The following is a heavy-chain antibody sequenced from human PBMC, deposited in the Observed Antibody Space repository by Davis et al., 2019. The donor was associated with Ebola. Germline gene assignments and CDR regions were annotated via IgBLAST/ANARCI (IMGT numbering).Heavy chain of an antibody. CDR1: GYSFTNYW. J-gene: IGHJ4*02. Sequence: GESLKISCQGSGYSFTNYWIAWVRQVPGKGLEWMAIINPADSDTRFSPSFQGQVSISADKSIATAYLEWSSLKALDTAMYYCARRPMYSAPRFFDYWGQGTLVTVSS. CDR3: ARRPMYSAPRFFDY. D-gene: IGHD2-8*01. V-gene: IGHV5-51*01. CDR2: INPADSDT.